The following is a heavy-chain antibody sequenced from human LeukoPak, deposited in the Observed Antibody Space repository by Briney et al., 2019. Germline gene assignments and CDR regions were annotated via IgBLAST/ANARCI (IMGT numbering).Heavy chain of an antibody. V-gene: IGHV1-69*05. CDR2: IIPVFGTA. J-gene: IGHJ3*02. CDR3: ARTPHRIVVVPAPRAFDI. Sequence: ASVKVSCKVSGYTFTTYGISWVRQAPGQGLEWMGGIIPVFGTANYAQRFQGRVTISTDESTSTAYMELTSLRSDDTAVYYCARTPHRIVVVPAPRAFDIWGQGTMVTVSS. CDR1: GYTFTTYG. D-gene: IGHD2-2*01.